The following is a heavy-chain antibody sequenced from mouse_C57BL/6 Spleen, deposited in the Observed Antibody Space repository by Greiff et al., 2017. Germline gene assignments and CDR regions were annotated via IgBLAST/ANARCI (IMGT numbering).Heavy chain of an antibody. CDR1: GYTFTSYW. CDR2: IDPSDSYT. D-gene: IGHD3-2*02. J-gene: IGHJ4*01. Sequence: QVQLQQPGAELVMPGASVKLSCKASGYTFTSYWMHWVKQRPGQGLEWIGEIDPSDSYTNYNQKFKGKSTLTVDKSSSTAYMQLSSLTSEDSAVYYCARGESTAQATSSNAMDYWGQGTSVTVSS. CDR3: ARGESTAQATSSNAMDY. V-gene: IGHV1-69*01.